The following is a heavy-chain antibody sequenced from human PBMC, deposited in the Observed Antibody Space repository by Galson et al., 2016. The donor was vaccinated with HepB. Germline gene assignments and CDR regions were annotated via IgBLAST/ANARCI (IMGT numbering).Heavy chain of an antibody. CDR2: SHPRKDNA. V-gene: IGHV1-18*01. CDR1: GYTSPNYG. Sequence: QSGAEVKKPGASVKVSCKTSGYTSPNYGIGWVRQAPGQGLEWMAWSHPRKDNANYAQKFQGRITVTMDTSASTAYMEVYGLRSEDTAVYFCARDKEVNPRGTQWAGMDVWGQGTPVTVSS. D-gene: IGHD1-26*01. J-gene: IGHJ6*02. CDR3: ARDKEVNPRGTQWAGMDV.